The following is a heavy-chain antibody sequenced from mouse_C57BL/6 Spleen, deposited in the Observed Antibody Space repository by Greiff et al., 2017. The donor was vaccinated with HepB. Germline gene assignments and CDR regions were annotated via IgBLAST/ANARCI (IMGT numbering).Heavy chain of an antibody. Sequence: VQLKQSGPELVKPGASVKISCKASGYSFTDYNMNWVKQSNGKSLEWIGVINPNYGTTSYNQKFKGKATLTVDQSSSTAYMQLNSLTSEDSAVYYCARSNYGSSPDWFAYWGQGTLVTVSA. V-gene: IGHV1-39*01. CDR2: INPNYGTT. D-gene: IGHD1-1*01. CDR3: ARSNYGSSPDWFAY. J-gene: IGHJ3*01. CDR1: GYSFTDYN.